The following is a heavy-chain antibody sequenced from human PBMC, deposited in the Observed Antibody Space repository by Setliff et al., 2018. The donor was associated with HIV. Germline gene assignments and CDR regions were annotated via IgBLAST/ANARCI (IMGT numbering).Heavy chain of an antibody. Sequence: PGGSLRLSCAASGFTFNTYAMSWVRQAPGKGLEWVSVISSSGGSTFYADSVKGRFTISRDNSKNTLYLQMNRLRVEDTAVYYCAKESCSGGSCYYYYYYMDVWGKGTTVTVSS. V-gene: IGHV3-23*01. CDR3: AKESCSGGSCYYYYYYMDV. D-gene: IGHD2-15*01. CDR1: GFTFNTYA. CDR2: ISSSGGST. J-gene: IGHJ6*03.